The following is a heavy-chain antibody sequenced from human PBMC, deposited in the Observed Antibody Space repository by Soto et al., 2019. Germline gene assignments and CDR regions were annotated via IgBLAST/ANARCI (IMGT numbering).Heavy chain of an antibody. J-gene: IGHJ5*02. Sequence: GAAVTVSCKTPLNTLDNYYIDGVRQAPGQGLEWMRIVNPSGGSPTYAQKFQGRVTMTSNKSTSTVYLELSSLRSDDTDVYYCARDVPSAATRSLDPWGQGTPVTVSS. CDR2: VNPSGGSP. D-gene: IGHD2-15*01. V-gene: IGHV1-46*02. CDR3: ARDVPSAATRSLDP. CDR1: LNTLDNYY.